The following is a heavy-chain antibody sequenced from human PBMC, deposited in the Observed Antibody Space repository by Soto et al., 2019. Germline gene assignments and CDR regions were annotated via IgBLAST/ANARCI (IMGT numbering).Heavy chain of an antibody. V-gene: IGHV3-30-3*01. CDR3: ARDLGGSSHGQWLSPGGCYYGMDV. CDR2: ISYDGSNK. D-gene: IGHD6-19*01. Sequence: QVQLVESGGGVVQPGRSLRLSCAASGFTFSSYAMHWVRQAPGKGLEWVAVISYDGSNKYYADSVKGRFTISRDNSKNTLYLQMNSLRAEDTAVYYCARDLGGSSHGQWLSPGGCYYGMDVWGQGTTVTVSS. CDR1: GFTFSSYA. J-gene: IGHJ6*02.